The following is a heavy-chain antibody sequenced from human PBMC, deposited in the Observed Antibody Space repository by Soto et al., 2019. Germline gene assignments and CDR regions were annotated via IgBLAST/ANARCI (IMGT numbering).Heavy chain of an antibody. V-gene: IGHV3-15*01. CDR1: GFTFSDDW. CDR2: VKSKSDGGTT. J-gene: IGHJ3*02. CDR3: ATDPYYPEAFHI. Sequence: VGSLRLSCAASGFTFSDDWMSWVRQAPGKGLEWVGRVKSKSDGGTTDYAAPVKGRFTISRDDSKNTLFLEMNSLKTEDTALYYCATDPYYPEAFHIWGQGTMVTVSS. D-gene: IGHD3-10*01.